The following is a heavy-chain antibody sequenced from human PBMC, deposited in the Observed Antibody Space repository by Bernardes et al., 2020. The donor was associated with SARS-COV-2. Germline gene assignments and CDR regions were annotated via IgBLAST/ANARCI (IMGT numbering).Heavy chain of an antibody. D-gene: IGHD3-3*01. J-gene: IGHJ5*02. CDR3: AAFDSEGYNCVALES. V-gene: IGHV4-59*01. CDR1: GTSMSSYD. Sequence: SSTLSLTCTVSGTSMSSYDWNWIRQPPGKGLEWIGHIHYSGTTRYNPYVQRRVTMSVDTSKMQFSLKLSSVTAADTAVYYCAAFDSEGYNCVALESWGQGGVVT. CDR2: IHYSGTT.